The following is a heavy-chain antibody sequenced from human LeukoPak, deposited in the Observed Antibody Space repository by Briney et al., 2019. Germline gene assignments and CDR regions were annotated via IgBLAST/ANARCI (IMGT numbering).Heavy chain of an antibody. V-gene: IGHV4-59*12. J-gene: IGHJ4*02. CDR3: ARTTYYSDSSALDY. D-gene: IGHD3-22*01. Sequence: TSETLSLTCTVSGGSISSYYWSWIRKPPGKGLEWIGYIYYTGSTNYNPALKSRVTISVDTSKNQFSLKVSSATAADTAVYYCARTTYYSDSSALDYWGQGTLVTVSS. CDR2: IYYTGST. CDR1: GGSISSYY.